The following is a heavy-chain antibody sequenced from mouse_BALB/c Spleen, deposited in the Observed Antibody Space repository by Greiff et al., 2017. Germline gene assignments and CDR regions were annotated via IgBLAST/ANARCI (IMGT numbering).Heavy chain of an antibody. D-gene: IGHD1-2*01. V-gene: IGHV5-17*02. CDR1: GFTFSSFG. J-gene: IGHJ4*01. CDR2: ISSGSSTI. CDR3: ARRITTATRDYYAMDY. Sequence: EVKLMESGGGLVQPGGSRKLSCAASGFTFSSFGMHWVRQAPEKGLEWVAYISSGSSTIYYADTVKGRFTISRDNPKNTLFLQMTSLRSEDTAMYYCARRITTATRDYYAMDYWGQGTSVTVSA.